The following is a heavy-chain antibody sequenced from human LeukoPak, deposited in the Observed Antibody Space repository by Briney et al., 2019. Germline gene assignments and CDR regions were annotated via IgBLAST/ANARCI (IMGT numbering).Heavy chain of an antibody. V-gene: IGHV3-13*01. CDR2: IGVAANT. CDR3: ARQNTPHGNFDY. D-gene: IGHD1-26*01. Sequence: GGSLRLSCAASGFTFSSYDMHWVRQATGKGLEWVSAIGVAANTFYSGSVKGRFTISRENAKNSLYLLMTSQRAEDTAVYYCARQNTPHGNFDYWGQGILVTVSS. CDR1: GFTFSSYD. J-gene: IGHJ4*02.